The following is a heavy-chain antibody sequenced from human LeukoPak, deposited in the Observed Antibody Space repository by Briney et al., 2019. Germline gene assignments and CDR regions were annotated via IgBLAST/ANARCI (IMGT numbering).Heavy chain of an antibody. CDR2: ISGSGGFT. CDR1: GFTFSIYA. D-gene: IGHD4-17*01. CDR3: AKASPVTTFSWFDP. Sequence: PGGSLRLSCAASGFTFSIYAMSWVRQAPGKGLEWVSAISGSGGFTYYADSVKGRFTISRDNSKNTLYLQMNSLRAEDTAVYYCAKASPVTTFSWFDPWGQGTLVTVSS. V-gene: IGHV3-23*01. J-gene: IGHJ5*02.